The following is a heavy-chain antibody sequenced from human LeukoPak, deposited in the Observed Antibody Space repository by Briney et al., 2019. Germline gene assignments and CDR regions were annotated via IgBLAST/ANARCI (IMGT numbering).Heavy chain of an antibody. J-gene: IGHJ4*02. D-gene: IGHD5-18*01. CDR2: IYYSGST. Sequence: SETLSLTCTVSGGSISSYYWSWIRQPPGTGLEWIGYIYYSGSTNYNPSLKSRVTISVDTSKNQFSLKLSSVTAADTAVYYCARGYPRGYSYGYDYWGQGTLVTVSS. CDR1: GGSISSYY. CDR3: ARGYPRGYSYGYDY. V-gene: IGHV4-59*01.